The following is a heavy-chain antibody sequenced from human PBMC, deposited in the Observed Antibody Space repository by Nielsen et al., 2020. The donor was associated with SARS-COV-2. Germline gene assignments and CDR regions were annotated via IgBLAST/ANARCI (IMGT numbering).Heavy chain of an antibody. Sequence: SLKISCAASGFTFTNYGMHWVRQVAGKGLEWVAIVSRDGSDTFYVDSVKGRFTISRDNSKNTVSLQMNSLRAEDTAVYHCAKDVWSGAHQIGPDYWGQGTLVTVSS. CDR2: VSRDGSDT. CDR1: GFTFTNYG. J-gene: IGHJ4*02. CDR3: AKDVWSGAHQIGPDY. D-gene: IGHD3-3*01. V-gene: IGHV3-30*18.